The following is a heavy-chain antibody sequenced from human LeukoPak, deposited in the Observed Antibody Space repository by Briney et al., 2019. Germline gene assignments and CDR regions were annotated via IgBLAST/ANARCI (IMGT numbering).Heavy chain of an antibody. V-gene: IGHV3-21*01. CDR1: GFTFSSYS. Sequence: GGSLRLSCAASGFTFSSYSMNWVRQAPGKGLEWVSSISSSSSYIYYADSVKGRFTISRDNAKNSLYLQMNSLRAEDTAVYYCASEHYYDSSGYLNWGQGTLVTVSS. J-gene: IGHJ4*02. CDR3: ASEHYYDSSGYLN. CDR2: ISSSSSYI. D-gene: IGHD3-22*01.